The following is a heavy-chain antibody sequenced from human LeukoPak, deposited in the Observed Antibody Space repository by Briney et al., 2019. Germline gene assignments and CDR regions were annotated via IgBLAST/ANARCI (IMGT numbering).Heavy chain of an antibody. V-gene: IGHV4-39*07. CDR2: IYYSGST. CDR1: GGSISSSSYY. D-gene: IGHD3-22*01. Sequence: SETLSLTCTVSGGSISSSSYYWGWIRQPPGKGLEWIGGIYYSGSTYYNPSLKSRVTISVDTSKNQFSLKLSSVTAADTAVYYCAKSSGYYGLDYWGQGTLVTVSS. CDR3: AKSSGYYGLDY. J-gene: IGHJ4*02.